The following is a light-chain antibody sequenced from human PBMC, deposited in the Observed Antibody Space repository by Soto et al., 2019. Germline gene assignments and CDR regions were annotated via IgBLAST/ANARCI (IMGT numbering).Light chain of an antibody. Sequence: DIQMTQSPSSLSASVEDRVIITCRASQSISNHLNWYQQKPGKAPKLLIYAASSLQSGVPSRFSGSGSGTDFTLTISSLQPEDFTTYYCQQSYSTSWTFCEVTMV. CDR3: QQSYSTSWT. CDR2: AAS. J-gene: IGKJ1*01. CDR1: QSISNH. V-gene: IGKV1-39*01.